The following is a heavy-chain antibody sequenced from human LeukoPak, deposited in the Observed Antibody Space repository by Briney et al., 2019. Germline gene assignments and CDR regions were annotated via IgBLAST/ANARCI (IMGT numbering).Heavy chain of an antibody. J-gene: IGHJ2*01. CDR2: INHSGST. CDR1: GGSFSGYY. V-gene: IGHV4-34*01. Sequence: PSETLSLTCAVYGGSFSGYYWSWIRQPPGKGLEWIGEINHSGSTNYNPSLKSRVTISVDTSKNQFSLKLSSVTAADTAVYYCARRSCSGGSCSHRRRFWYFDLWGRGTLVTVSS. D-gene: IGHD2-15*01. CDR3: ARRSCSGGSCSHRRRFWYFDL.